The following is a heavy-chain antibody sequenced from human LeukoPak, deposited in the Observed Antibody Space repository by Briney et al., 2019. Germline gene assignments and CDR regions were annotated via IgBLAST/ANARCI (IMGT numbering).Heavy chain of an antibody. J-gene: IGHJ5*02. CDR1: GYTFTCYF. CDR2: INPNSGGT. Sequence: ASVKVSCKASGYTFTCYFMHWVRQAPGQGREWMGWINPNSGGTNYAQKFQGRVTMTWDTSISTHYMELSRLRSYDTARCFFVRVSSGYSFNNWFEPWGEGTLVTASS. D-gene: IGHD3-22*01. CDR3: VRVSSGYSFNNWFEP. V-gene: IGHV1-2*02.